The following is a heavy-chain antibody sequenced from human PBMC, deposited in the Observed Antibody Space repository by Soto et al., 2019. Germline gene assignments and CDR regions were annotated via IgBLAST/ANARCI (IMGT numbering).Heavy chain of an antibody. D-gene: IGHD6-19*01. CDR1: GYTFTSYA. V-gene: IGHV1-3*01. CDR3: ARPLAVAGPRYYYYGMDV. Sequence: GASVKVSCKASGYTFTSYAMHWVRQAPGQRLEWMGWINAGNGNTKYSQKFQGRVTITRDTSASTAYMELSSLRSEDTAVYYCARPLAVAGPRYYYYGMDVWGQGTTVTVSS. CDR2: INAGNGNT. J-gene: IGHJ6*02.